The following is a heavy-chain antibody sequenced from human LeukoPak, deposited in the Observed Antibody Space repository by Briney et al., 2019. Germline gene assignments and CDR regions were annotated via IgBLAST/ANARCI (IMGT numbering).Heavy chain of an antibody. D-gene: IGHD3-9*01. V-gene: IGHV4-31*03. CDR3: ARDVGRGYDILTGYDGRAFDI. J-gene: IGHJ3*02. Sequence: SQTLSLTCTVSGGSITSGGYYWSWIRQHPGKGLEWIGYIYYSGGTYYNPSLKSRAAISVDTPKDQFSLKLSSVTAADTAVYYCARDVGRGYDILTGYDGRAFDIWGQGTMVTFSS. CDR2: IYYSGGT. CDR1: GGSITSGGYY.